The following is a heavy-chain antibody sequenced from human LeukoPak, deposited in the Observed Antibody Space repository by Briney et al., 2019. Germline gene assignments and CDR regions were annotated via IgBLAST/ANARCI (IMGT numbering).Heavy chain of an antibody. V-gene: IGHV5-51*01. CDR3: ARPANRGDAFDI. Sequence: ESLKISCKGSGYSFTSYWIGWVRQMPGKGLEWMGIIYPGDSDTRYSPSFQGQVTISADKSITTAYMQWSSLRASDTAMYYCARPANRGDAFDIWGQGTMVTVSS. J-gene: IGHJ3*02. CDR1: GYSFTSYW. D-gene: IGHD2/OR15-2a*01. CDR2: IYPGDSDT.